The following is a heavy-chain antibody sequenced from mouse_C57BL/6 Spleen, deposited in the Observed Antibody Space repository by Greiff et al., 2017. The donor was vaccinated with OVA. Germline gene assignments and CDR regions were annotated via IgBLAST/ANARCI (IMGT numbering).Heavy chain of an antibody. CDR3: ANLDNYGNYVGAMDY. CDR2: ISSGSSTI. Sequence: EVQRVESGGGLVKPGGSLKLSCAASGFTFSDYGMHWVRQAPEKGLEWVAYISSGSSTIYYADTVKGRFTISRDNAKNTLFLQMTSLRSEDTAMYYCANLDNYGNYVGAMDYWGQGTSVTVSS. V-gene: IGHV5-17*01. D-gene: IGHD2-1*01. CDR1: GFTFSDYG. J-gene: IGHJ4*01.